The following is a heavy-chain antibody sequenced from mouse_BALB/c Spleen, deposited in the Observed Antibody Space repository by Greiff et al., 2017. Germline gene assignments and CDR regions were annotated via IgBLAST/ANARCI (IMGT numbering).Heavy chain of an antibody. CDR3: VRGRAGLLYAMDY. Sequence: VKLVESGPGLVAPSQSLSITCTVSGFSLTSYDISWIRQPPGKGLEWLGVIWTGGGTNYNSAFMSRLSISKDNSKSQVFLKMNSLQTDDTAIYYCVRGRAGLLYAMDYWGQGTSVTVSS. J-gene: IGHJ4*01. CDR1: GFSLTSYD. CDR2: IWTGGGT. V-gene: IGHV2-9-2*01. D-gene: IGHD3-1*01.